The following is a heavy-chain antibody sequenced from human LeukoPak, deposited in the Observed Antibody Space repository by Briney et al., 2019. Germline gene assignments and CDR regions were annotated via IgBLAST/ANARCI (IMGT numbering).Heavy chain of an antibody. J-gene: IGHJ4*02. Sequence: GGSLRLSCAASGFTFSGSAMHWVRQASGKGLEWLGRNRSKADSYTTAYAASVKGRFIVSRDDSKNTAYLQMNSLKTEDTAVYYCRAAADLNDYWGQGTLVTVSS. V-gene: IGHV3-73*01. CDR3: RAAADLNDY. D-gene: IGHD6-13*01. CDR2: NRSKADSYTT. CDR1: GFTFSGSA.